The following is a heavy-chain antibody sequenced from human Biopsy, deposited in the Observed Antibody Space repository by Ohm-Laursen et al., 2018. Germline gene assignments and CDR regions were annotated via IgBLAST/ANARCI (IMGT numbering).Heavy chain of an antibody. CDR3: GRAVRNQLLTDP. J-gene: IGHJ5*02. CDR1: GYTFTSYD. D-gene: IGHD1-7*01. CDR2: LNPVSGNS. Sequence: SSVKVSCKASGYTFTSYDITWVRQASGQGPEWIGWLNPVSGNSNFGQKFRGRVTVTSDTSISTAYMGLSGLTSDDTATYYCGRAVRNQLLTDPWGQGTLVTVTS. V-gene: IGHV1-8*01.